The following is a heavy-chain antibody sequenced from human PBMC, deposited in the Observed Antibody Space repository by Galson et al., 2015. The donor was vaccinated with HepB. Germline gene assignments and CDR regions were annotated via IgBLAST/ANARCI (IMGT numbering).Heavy chain of an antibody. Sequence: LSLTCTVSGGSISSGGYYWSWIRQHPGKGLEWIGYIYYSGSTYYNPSLKSRVTISVDTSKNQFSLNLSSVTAADTAVYYCARDDTSGYGGSDYWGQGTLVTVSS. V-gene: IGHV4-31*03. J-gene: IGHJ4*02. CDR2: IYYSGST. CDR3: ARDDTSGYGGSDY. D-gene: IGHD3-22*01. CDR1: GGSISSGGYY.